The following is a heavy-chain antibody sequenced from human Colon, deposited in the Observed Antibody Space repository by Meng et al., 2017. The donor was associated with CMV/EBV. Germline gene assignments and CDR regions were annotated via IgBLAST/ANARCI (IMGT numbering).Heavy chain of an antibody. CDR1: GYAFTSHD. Sequence: ASVKVSCKASGYAFTSHDINWVRQAPGQGLEWMAWMNPSSGNTGYAQKFQGRLTLTRDTSKATAYMELSGLRSDDPAVYYCTRVRIPLGSQPFDPWAREPWSPSPQ. CDR3: TRVRIPLGSQPFDP. J-gene: IGHJ5*02. CDR2: MNPSSGNT. D-gene: IGHD1-26*01. V-gene: IGHV1-8*03.